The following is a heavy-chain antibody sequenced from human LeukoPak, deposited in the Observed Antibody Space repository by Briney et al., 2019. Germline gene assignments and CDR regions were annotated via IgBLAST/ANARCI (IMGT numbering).Heavy chain of an antibody. CDR1: GFPFSSYW. V-gene: IGHV3-7*04. J-gene: IGHJ4*02. D-gene: IGHD5-24*01. CDR3: TRVGYIDEGIDY. Sequence: GGSLRLSCVASGFPFSSYWMTRIRQAPGKGLEWVANIKQDGSKKSYVDSVKGRFTISRDNAKNSLYLQMNSLRAEDTAIYYCTRVGYIDEGIDYWGQGTLVTVSS. CDR2: IKQDGSKK.